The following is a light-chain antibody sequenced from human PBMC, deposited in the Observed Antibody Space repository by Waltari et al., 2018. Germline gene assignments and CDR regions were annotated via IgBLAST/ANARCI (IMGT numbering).Light chain of an antibody. Sequence: EIVLTQSPGPRSLSQGEIATLSCRASESVGRTLAWYQQKPGQAPRLLIYGASSRASGIADRFSGSGSGTDFSLTISRLEPEDFAVYYCQHYVRLPVTFGQGTKVDIK. CDR1: ESVGRT. CDR2: GAS. V-gene: IGKV3-20*01. CDR3: QHYVRLPVT. J-gene: IGKJ1*01.